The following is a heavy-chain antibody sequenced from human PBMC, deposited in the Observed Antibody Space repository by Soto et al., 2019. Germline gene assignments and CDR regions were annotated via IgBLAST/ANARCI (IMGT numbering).Heavy chain of an antibody. CDR3: AREGRDDYGDYQSWFDP. CDR1: GFTFSSYW. Sequence: EVQLVESGGGLVQPGGSLRLSCAASGFTFSSYWMSWVRQAQGKGLGWVAKIKQEGSEKYYVDSVKGRFTISRDNANNSLYLQMNSLRAEDTAVYYCAREGRDDYGDYQSWFDPWGQGTLVTVSS. J-gene: IGHJ5*02. V-gene: IGHV3-7*03. CDR2: IKQEGSEK. D-gene: IGHD4-17*01.